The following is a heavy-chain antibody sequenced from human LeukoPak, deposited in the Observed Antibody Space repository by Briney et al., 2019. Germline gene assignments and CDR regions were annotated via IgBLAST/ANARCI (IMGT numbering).Heavy chain of an antibody. V-gene: IGHV4-39*01. CDR2: IYYRGST. CDR1: GGSISSSSCY. CDR3: ARGLALWFGELTPLFFDY. J-gene: IGHJ4*02. Sequence: SETLSLTCTVYGGSISSSSCYWGWMRQPPGKGLEWIGRIYYRGSTSYNPSLKSPVTISVDTSKNQFSLKLSSLTAADTAVYYCARGLALWFGELTPLFFDYWGQGALVTVSS. D-gene: IGHD3-10*01.